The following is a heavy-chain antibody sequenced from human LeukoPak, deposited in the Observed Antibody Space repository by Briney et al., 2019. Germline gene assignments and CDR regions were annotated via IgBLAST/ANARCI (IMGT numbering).Heavy chain of an antibody. Sequence: SRTLSLTCAISGDSVSSNSAAWNWIRQSPSRGLEWLGRTYYRSKWYNDYAVSVKSRITINPDTSKNQFSLQLNSVTPEDTAVHYCARDSPNPAAGKNWFDPWGQGTLVTVSS. D-gene: IGHD6-13*01. V-gene: IGHV6-1*01. CDR3: ARDSPNPAAGKNWFDP. J-gene: IGHJ5*02. CDR2: TYYRSKWYN. CDR1: GDSVSSNSAA.